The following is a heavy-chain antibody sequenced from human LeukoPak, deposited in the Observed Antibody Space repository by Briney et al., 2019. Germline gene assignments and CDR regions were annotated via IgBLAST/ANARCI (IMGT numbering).Heavy chain of an antibody. J-gene: IGHJ6*03. CDR3: VRTPPLFYMDV. CDR1: GFAFNDYN. CDR2: ITSSSSSN. Sequence: GGSLRLSCAASGFAFNDYNMNWVRQAPGKGLEWISYITSSSSSNSYADSVKGRFSISRDNAKNSLYLQMKNLRAADTAVYYCVRTPPLFYMDVWGKGTTVTVSS. V-gene: IGHV3-48*01.